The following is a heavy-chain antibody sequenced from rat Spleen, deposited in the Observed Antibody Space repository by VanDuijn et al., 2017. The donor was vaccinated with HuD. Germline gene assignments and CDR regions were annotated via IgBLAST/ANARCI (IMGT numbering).Heavy chain of an antibody. V-gene: IGHV5-25*01. D-gene: IGHD4-3*01. Sequence: EVQLVESGGGLVQPGRSMKLSCAASGFTFSNYYMAWVRQAPTKGLEWVASISTGGGNTYYGDSVKGRFTISRDIAKSTLYLQMNNLRSEDTATYYCARLGGLRNWFAYWGQGTLVTVSS. CDR1: GFTFSNYY. CDR2: ISTGGGNT. CDR3: ARLGGLRNWFAY. J-gene: IGHJ3*01.